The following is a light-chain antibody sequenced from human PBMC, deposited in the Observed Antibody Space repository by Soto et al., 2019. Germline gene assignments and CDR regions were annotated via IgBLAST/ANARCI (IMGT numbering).Light chain of an antibody. Sequence: DIVMSQSPDSPAVSLGERATINCTSSQSLFNPSNKKNCLAWYQQKRGQPPSLLIYWASTRESGVPDRFTGSGSGTDFTLTISSLQPEDVAVYYCQQCHYVPWTFGQGTKVEIK. CDR2: WAS. CDR3: QQCHYVPWT. J-gene: IGKJ1*01. V-gene: IGKV4-1*01. CDR1: QSLFNPSNKKNC.